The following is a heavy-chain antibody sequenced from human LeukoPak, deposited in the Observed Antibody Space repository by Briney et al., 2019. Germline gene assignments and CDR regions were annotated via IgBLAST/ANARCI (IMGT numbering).Heavy chain of an antibody. Sequence: GGSLRLSCAASGFTFTNYAMNWVRQAPGKGLEWVSAINRSGGGTYYADSVKGRFTISRDNSKNTVYLQMNNLSAEDTAIYYCAKYLVAAAGGVFDIWGQGTMVTVSS. D-gene: IGHD6-13*01. CDR1: GFTFTNYA. CDR3: AKYLVAAAGGVFDI. V-gene: IGHV3-23*01. J-gene: IGHJ3*02. CDR2: INRSGGGT.